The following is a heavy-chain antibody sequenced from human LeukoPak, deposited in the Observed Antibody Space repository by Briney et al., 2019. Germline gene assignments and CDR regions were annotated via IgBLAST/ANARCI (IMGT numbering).Heavy chain of an antibody. CDR2: ISYDGSDK. D-gene: IGHD6-19*01. Sequence: GGSLRLSCAASGFTFSSYGMHWVRQAPGKGLEWVAVISYDGSDKYYADSVKGRFTISRDIPKNTLYLQMNSLRAEDTAVYYCVKREYSSASFDYWGQGTLVTVSS. J-gene: IGHJ4*02. V-gene: IGHV3-30*18. CDR3: VKREYSSASFDY. CDR1: GFTFSSYG.